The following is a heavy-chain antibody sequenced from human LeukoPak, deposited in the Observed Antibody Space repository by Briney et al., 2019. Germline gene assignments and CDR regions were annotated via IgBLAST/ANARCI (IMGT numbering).Heavy chain of an antibody. D-gene: IGHD1-1*01. Sequence: ASVKVSCKASGYSFISYGISWVRQAPGQGLEWMGWISGYNGNTNHAQKFQGRVTMTTDTSTSTVYMELRSLRSDDTAVYYCARLELERRTADLGDHYHYYMDAWGKGTTVTVSS. V-gene: IGHV1-18*01. CDR3: ARLELERRTADLGDHYHYYMDA. CDR2: ISGYNGNT. J-gene: IGHJ6*03. CDR1: GYSFISYG.